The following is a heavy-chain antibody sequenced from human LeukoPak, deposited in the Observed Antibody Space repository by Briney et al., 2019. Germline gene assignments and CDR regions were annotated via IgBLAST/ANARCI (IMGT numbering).Heavy chain of an antibody. J-gene: IGHJ6*02. D-gene: IGHD3-3*02. CDR2: MNPNSGGT. V-gene: IGHV1-8*01. CDR1: GYPFTTYD. Sequence: GASVKVSCKAYGYPFTTYDINWVRQAPGQGLEWVAWMNPNSGGTVYAQKFQGRVTLARDTSIGTAYMELNSLRSEDTAVYYCARGAILGLTTRGYGMDVWGQGTTVTVSS. CDR3: ARGAILGLTTRGYGMDV.